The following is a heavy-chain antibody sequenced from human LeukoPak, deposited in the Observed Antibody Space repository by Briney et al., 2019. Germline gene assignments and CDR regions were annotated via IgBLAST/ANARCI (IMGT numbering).Heavy chain of an antibody. CDR3: AKDPLMVYAISEYFDY. J-gene: IGHJ4*02. CDR2: ISYDGSNK. CDR1: GFTFSSYA. D-gene: IGHD2-8*01. V-gene: IGHV3-30-3*01. Sequence: GGSLRLSCAAPGFTFSSYAMHWVRQAPGKGLEWVAVISYDGSNKYYADSVKGRFTISRDNSKNTLYLQMNSLRAEDTAVYYCAKDPLMVYAISEYFDYWGQGTLVTVSS.